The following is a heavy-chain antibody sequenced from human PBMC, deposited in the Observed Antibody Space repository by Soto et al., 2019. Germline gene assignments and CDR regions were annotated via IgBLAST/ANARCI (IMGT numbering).Heavy chain of an antibody. Sequence: QLQLQESGSGLVRPSQTLSLTCAVSGGSISSGGYSWNWIRQPPAKGLEWIGYIYPRGSTPYNPSLRSRAPISDDKSKNHFSLKLTAVTAADTAVYSCGRDEPEGNWFAPWGQGTLFTVS. V-gene: IGHV4-30-2*01. CDR2: IYPRGST. CDR1: GGSISSGGYS. J-gene: IGHJ5*02. CDR3: GRDEPEGNWFAP.